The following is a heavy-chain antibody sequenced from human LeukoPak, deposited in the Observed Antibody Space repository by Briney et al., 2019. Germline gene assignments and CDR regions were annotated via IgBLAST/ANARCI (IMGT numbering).Heavy chain of an antibody. Sequence: GASVKVSCKVSGYTLTELSMHWVRQALGKGLEWMGGFDPEDGETIYAQKFQGRVTMTEDTSTDTAYMELSSLRSEDTAVYYCATSLRAGYYYYGMDVWGQGTTVTVSS. V-gene: IGHV1-24*01. CDR3: ATSLRAGYYYYGMDV. J-gene: IGHJ6*02. CDR2: FDPEDGET. D-gene: IGHD2-15*01. CDR1: GYTLTELS.